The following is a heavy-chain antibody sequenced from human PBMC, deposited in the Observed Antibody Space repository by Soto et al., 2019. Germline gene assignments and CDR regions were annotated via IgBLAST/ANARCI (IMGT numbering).Heavy chain of an antibody. V-gene: IGHV3-48*04. CDR1: GFTFSSYA. CDR3: AKGTDYSSPFGY. Sequence: PGGSLRLSCAASGFTFSSYAMSWVRQAPGKGLEWVSYITSSGSNTYDAESVKGRFTISRDNTMNLLYLQMNSLRAEDTAVYYCAKGTDYSSPFGYWGQGTLVTVSS. J-gene: IGHJ4*02. D-gene: IGHD6-13*01. CDR2: ITSSGSNT.